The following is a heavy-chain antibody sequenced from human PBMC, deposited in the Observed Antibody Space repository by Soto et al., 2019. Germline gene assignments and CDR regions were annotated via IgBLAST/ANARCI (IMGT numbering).Heavy chain of an antibody. CDR1: GYTFTSYD. J-gene: IGHJ6*02. D-gene: IGHD4-17*01. CDR2: MNPNSGNT. CDR3: ARNRLRWYNYYYYGMDV. Sequence: QVQLVQSGAEVKKPGASVKVSCKASGYTFTSYDINWGRQATGQGLEWMGWMNPNSGNTGYAQKFQGRVTMTRNTSISTAYMELSSLRSEDTAVYYCARNRLRWYNYYYYGMDVWGQGTTVTVSS. V-gene: IGHV1-8*01.